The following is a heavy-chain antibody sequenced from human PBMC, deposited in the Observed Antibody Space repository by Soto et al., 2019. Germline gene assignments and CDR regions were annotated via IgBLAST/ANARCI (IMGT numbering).Heavy chain of an antibody. CDR1: GFTFSSYW. V-gene: IGHV3-7*01. CDR3: AREGALITFGGVIEY. CDR2: IKQDGSEK. Sequence: GGSLRLSCAASGFTFSSYWMSWVRQAPGKGLEWVANIKQDGSEKYYVDSVKGRFTISRDNAKNSLYLQMNSLRAEDTAVYYCAREGALITFGGVIEYWGQGTLVTVSS. J-gene: IGHJ4*02. D-gene: IGHD3-16*02.